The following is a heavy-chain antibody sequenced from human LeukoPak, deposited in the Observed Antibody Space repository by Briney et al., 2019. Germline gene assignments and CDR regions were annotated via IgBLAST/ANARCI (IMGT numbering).Heavy chain of an antibody. V-gene: IGHV3-23*01. CDR3: AELGITMIGGV. CDR2: ISGSGGST. J-gene: IGHJ6*04. CDR1: GFTFTGYA. D-gene: IGHD3-10*02. Sequence: GGSLRLSCAASGFTFTGYAMSWFGKPPGKGLNWVSAISGSGGSTYYADSVKGRFTISRDNAKNSLYLQMNSLRAEDTAVYYCAELGITMIGGVWGKGTTVTISS.